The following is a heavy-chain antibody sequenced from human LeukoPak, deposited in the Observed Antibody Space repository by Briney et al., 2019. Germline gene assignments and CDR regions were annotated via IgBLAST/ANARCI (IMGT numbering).Heavy chain of an antibody. Sequence: SETLSLTCTVSGGSISSSSYYWGWIRQPPVKGLEWIGSIYYSGSTYYNPSLKSRVTISVDTSKSQFSLKLSSVTAADTAVYYCARDGRFEQWLLYWGQGTLVTVSS. D-gene: IGHD6-19*01. CDR1: GGSISSSSYY. V-gene: IGHV4-39*07. CDR2: IYYSGST. CDR3: ARDGRFEQWLLY. J-gene: IGHJ4*02.